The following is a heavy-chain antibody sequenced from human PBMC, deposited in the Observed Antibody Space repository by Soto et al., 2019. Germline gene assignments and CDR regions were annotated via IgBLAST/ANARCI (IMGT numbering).Heavy chain of an antibody. CDR2: IYWDDDK. D-gene: IGHD6-19*01. CDR1: GFSLSSTRMA. CDR3: AHIVVAGLGYYFDY. Sequence: QITLKESGPTLVKPTQTLTLTCTFSGFSLSSTRMAVGWIRQPPGKALEWLALIYWDDDKRYGPFLKSRLTITKDTSKNQVVLTMSNMDPVDTARYYCAHIVVAGLGYYFDYWGQGNLVNVSS. J-gene: IGHJ4*02. V-gene: IGHV2-5*05.